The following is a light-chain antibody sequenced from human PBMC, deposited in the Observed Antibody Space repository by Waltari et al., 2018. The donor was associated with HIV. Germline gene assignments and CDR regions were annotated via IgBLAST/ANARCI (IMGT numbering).Light chain of an antibody. J-gene: IGKJ3*01. CDR1: QGINNY. Sequence: DIQMTQSPSSLSASVGDRVTITCRASQGINNYLAWYQEKPGKVPKLLIHGASFLLSGVPSRFSGSGSGTDFTLIISSLQPEDVATYYCQKYNSAPFTFGPGTKWISN. CDR2: GAS. V-gene: IGKV1-27*01. CDR3: QKYNSAPFT.